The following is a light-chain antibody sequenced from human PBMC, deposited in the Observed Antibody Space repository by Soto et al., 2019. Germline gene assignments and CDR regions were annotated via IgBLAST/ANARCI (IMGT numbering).Light chain of an antibody. V-gene: IGLV1-40*01. Sequence: QAVLTQPPSVSGAPGQRVTISCTGSSSNIGAGYDVQWYQQLPGTAPKLLMYGNTNRPSGVPDRFSGSKSGTSASLAITGFQAEDDADYYCQSYDSSLTALYVFGTGTKLTVL. CDR2: GNT. CDR3: QSYDSSLTALYV. CDR1: SSNIGAGYD. J-gene: IGLJ1*01.